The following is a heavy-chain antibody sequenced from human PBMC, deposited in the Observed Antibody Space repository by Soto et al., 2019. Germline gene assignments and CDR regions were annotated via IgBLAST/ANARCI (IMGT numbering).Heavy chain of an antibody. Sequence: SVKVSCKASGGTFSSYAISWVRQAPGQGLEWMGGIIPIFGTANYAQKFQGRVTITADESTSTAYMELSSLRSEDTAVYYCARGKGEPLVIGSAYYYSGMDVWGQGPTVTVS. CDR3: ARGKGEPLVIGSAYYYSGMDV. CDR2: IIPIFGTA. J-gene: IGHJ6*02. CDR1: GGTFSSYA. D-gene: IGHD6-6*01. V-gene: IGHV1-69*13.